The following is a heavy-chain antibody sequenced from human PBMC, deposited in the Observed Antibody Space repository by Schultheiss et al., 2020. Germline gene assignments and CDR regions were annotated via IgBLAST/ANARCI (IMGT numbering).Heavy chain of an antibody. D-gene: IGHD2-8*01. CDR2: IYYSGST. V-gene: IGHV4-61*05. J-gene: IGHJ3*02. Sequence: SETLSLTCTVSGGFISSSSYYWGWIRQPPGKGLEWIGYIYYSGSTNYNPSLKSRVTISVDTSKNQFSLKLSSVTAADTAVYYCARDAPHRAFDIWGQGTTVTVSS. CDR1: GGFISSSSYY. CDR3: ARDAPHRAFDI.